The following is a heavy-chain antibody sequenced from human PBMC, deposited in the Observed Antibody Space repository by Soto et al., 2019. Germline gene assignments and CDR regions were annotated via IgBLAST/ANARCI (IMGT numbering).Heavy chain of an antibody. Sequence: GGSLRLSCAASGFTFSSYGMHWVRQAPGKGLEWVAVISYDGSNKYYADSVKGRFTISRDNSKNTLYLQMNSLRAEDTAVYYCAKGLTPSGMDVWGQGTTVTVSS. V-gene: IGHV3-30*18. CDR1: GFTFSSYG. J-gene: IGHJ6*02. CDR3: AKGLTPSGMDV. CDR2: ISYDGSNK.